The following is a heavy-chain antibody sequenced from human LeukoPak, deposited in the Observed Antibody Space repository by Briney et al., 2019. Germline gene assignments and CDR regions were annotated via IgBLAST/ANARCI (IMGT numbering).Heavy chain of an antibody. Sequence: SVKVSCKASGGTFSSYAISWVRQAPGQGLEWMGRIIPILGIANYAQKFQGRVTITADKSTSTAYMELSSLRSEDTAVYYCARPRGYSGYDLDYWGQGTLVTVSS. CDR1: GGTFSSYA. V-gene: IGHV1-69*04. CDR3: ARPRGYSGYDLDY. CDR2: IIPILGIA. D-gene: IGHD5-12*01. J-gene: IGHJ4*02.